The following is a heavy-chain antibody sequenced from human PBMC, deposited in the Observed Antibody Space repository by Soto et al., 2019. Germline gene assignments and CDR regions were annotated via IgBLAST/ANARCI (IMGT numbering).Heavy chain of an antibody. CDR2: IKSKTDGGTT. CDR3: TYTGRPAAHFYYYYYYMDV. CDR1: GFTFSNAW. Sequence: GGSLRLSCAASGFTFSNAWMSWVRQAPGKGLEWVGRIKSKTDGGTTDYAAPVKGRFTISRDDSKNTLYLQMNSLKTEDTAVYYCTYTGRPAAHFYYYYYYMDVWGKGTTVTVSS. V-gene: IGHV3-15*01. D-gene: IGHD2-2*01. J-gene: IGHJ6*03.